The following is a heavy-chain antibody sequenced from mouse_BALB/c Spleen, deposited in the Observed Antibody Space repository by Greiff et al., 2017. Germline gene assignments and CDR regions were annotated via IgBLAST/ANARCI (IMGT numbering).Heavy chain of an antibody. D-gene: IGHD4-1*01. CDR3: ARGGTAYFDY. V-gene: IGHV5-4*02. CDR2: ISDGGSYT. Sequence: EVQLVESGGGLVKPGGSLKLSCAASGFTFSDYYMYWVRQTPEKRLEWVATISDGGSYTYYPDSVKGRFTISRDNAKNNLYLQMSSLKSEDTAMYYCARGGTAYFDYWGQGTTLTVSS. J-gene: IGHJ2*01. CDR1: GFTFSDYY.